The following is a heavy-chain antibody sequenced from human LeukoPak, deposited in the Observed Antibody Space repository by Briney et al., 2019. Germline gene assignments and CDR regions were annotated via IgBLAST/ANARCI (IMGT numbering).Heavy chain of an antibody. J-gene: IGHJ4*02. Sequence: PSETLSLTCTVSGGSISSYYWSWIRQPPGKGLEWIGYIYYSGSTNYNPSLMSRVTISVDTSKNQFSLKLSSVTAADTAVYYCARHERESSGWKYFDYWGQGTLVTVSS. D-gene: IGHD6-19*01. CDR3: ARHERESSGWKYFDY. CDR1: GGSISSYY. V-gene: IGHV4-59*08. CDR2: IYYSGST.